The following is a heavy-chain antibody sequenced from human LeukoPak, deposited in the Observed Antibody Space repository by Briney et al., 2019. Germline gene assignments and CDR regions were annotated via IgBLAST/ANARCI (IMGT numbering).Heavy chain of an antibody. CDR2: IYSDSTT. Sequence: GGSLRLSCAASGFTFSDYYMSWIRQAPGKGLEWVSIIYSDSTTYYADSVKGRFTISRDNSKNTLYLQMSSLRAEDTAVYYCVISTIWVGYFDYWGQGTLVTVSS. V-gene: IGHV3-53*01. D-gene: IGHD2/OR15-2a*01. CDR1: GFTFSDYY. J-gene: IGHJ4*02. CDR3: VISTIWVGYFDY.